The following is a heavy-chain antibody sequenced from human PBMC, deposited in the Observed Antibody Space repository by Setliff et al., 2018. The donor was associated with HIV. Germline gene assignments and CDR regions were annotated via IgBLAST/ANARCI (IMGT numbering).Heavy chain of an antibody. CDR3: ASEDCDGSGYRTFDY. Sequence: SETLSLTCTVSGYSISSGYYWGWIRQPPGKGLEWIGSMYHSGSTYYNPSLKSRVTISLDTSKNQFSLKLSSVTVADTAVYYCASEDCDGSGYRTFDYWGRGTLVTVSS. CDR1: GYSISSGYY. V-gene: IGHV4-38-2*02. J-gene: IGHJ4*02. CDR2: MYHSGST. D-gene: IGHD3-22*01.